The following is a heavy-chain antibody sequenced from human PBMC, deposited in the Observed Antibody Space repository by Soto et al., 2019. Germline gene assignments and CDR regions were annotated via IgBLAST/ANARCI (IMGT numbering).Heavy chain of an antibody. Sequence: SETLSLTCTVSGGSISSYYWSWIRQPPGKGLEWIGYIYYSGSTNYNPSLKSRVTISVDTSKNQFSLKLSSVTAADTAVYYCARQELDYGDYSFPHWGQGTLVTVSS. CDR1: GGSISSYY. D-gene: IGHD4-17*01. J-gene: IGHJ4*02. CDR3: ARQELDYGDYSFPH. CDR2: IYYSGST. V-gene: IGHV4-59*08.